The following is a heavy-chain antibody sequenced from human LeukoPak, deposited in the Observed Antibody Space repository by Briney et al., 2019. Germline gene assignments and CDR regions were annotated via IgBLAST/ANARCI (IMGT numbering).Heavy chain of an antibody. J-gene: IGHJ5*02. CDR2: INHSGST. CDR3: ARGRLRYFDWLLSDNWFDP. CDR1: GGSFSGYY. V-gene: IGHV4-34*01. D-gene: IGHD3-9*01. Sequence: SETLSLTCAVYGGSFSGYYWSWIRQPPGKGLEWIGEINHSGSTNYNPSLKSRVTISVDTSKNQFSLKLSSVTAADTAVYYCARGRLRYFDWLLSDNWFDPWGQGTLVTVS.